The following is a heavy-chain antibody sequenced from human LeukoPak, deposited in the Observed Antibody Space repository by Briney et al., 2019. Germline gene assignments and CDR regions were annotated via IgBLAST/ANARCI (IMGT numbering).Heavy chain of an antibody. J-gene: IGHJ6*03. CDR3: ARAMTTAFSSATYYMDV. CDR2: INPNSGGT. Sequence: ASVKVSCKASGYTFTGYYMHWVRQAPGQGLEWMGWINPNSGGTNYAQKFQGRVTMTRDTSISTAYMELSRLRSDDTAVYYCARAMTTAFSSATYYMDVWGKGTTVTVSS. V-gene: IGHV1-2*02. CDR1: GYTFTGYY. D-gene: IGHD4-11*01.